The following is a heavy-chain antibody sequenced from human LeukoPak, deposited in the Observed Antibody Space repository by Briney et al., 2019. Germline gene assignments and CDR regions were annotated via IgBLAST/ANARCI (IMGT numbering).Heavy chain of an antibody. D-gene: IGHD5-24*01. CDR2: IYYTGST. V-gene: IGHV4-59*01. CDR1: GGSMSNYH. J-gene: IGHJ4*02. Sequence: KPSETLSLTCTVSGGSMSNYHWSWVRQPPGKGLEWIGYIYYTGSTRYNPSLKSRVTISIDTSKDQLSLKLSSVSAADTAVYFCARGPDDFDYWGQGSLVTVSS. CDR3: ARGPDDFDY.